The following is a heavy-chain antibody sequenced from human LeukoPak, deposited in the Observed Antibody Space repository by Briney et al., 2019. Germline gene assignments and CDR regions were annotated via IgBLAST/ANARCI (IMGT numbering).Heavy chain of an antibody. CDR1: GGSISSGDYY. J-gene: IGHJ4*02. CDR2: IYYSGST. Sequence: SETLSLTCTVSGGSISSGDYYWSWIRQPPGKGLEWIGYIYYSGSTYYNPSLKSRVTISVDTSKNQFSLKLSSVTAADTAVYYCARGCLMITFGGVIVQTPFDYWGQGTLVTVSS. V-gene: IGHV4-30-4*01. CDR3: ARGCLMITFGGVIVQTPFDY. D-gene: IGHD3-16*02.